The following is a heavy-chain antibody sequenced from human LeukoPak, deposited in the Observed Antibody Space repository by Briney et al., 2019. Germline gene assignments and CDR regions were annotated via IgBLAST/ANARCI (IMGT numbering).Heavy chain of an antibody. Sequence: GGSLRLSCAASGFTFSSYSMNWVRQAPGKGLEWVSSISSSSSYIYYADSVKGRFTISRDNAKNSLYLQMNSLRAEDTAVYYCASSSIVGAIIDYWGQGTLVTVSS. CDR3: ASSSIVGAIIDY. CDR2: ISSSSSYI. J-gene: IGHJ4*02. CDR1: GFTFSSYS. V-gene: IGHV3-21*01. D-gene: IGHD1-26*01.